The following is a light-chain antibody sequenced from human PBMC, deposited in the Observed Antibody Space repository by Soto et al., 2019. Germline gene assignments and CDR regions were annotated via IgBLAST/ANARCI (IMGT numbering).Light chain of an antibody. CDR1: PGISRW. CDR2: DXA. V-gene: IGKV1-5*01. Sequence: HITHPPATLCASVGGRVNRPXRVSPGISRWLVWYQQNPGKAPKIXXDDXASLERGGPSRLSGSGSATEFTLAISSLQPEDFATYYCQQFNGYTSTFGQGTRLEIK. J-gene: IGKJ5*01. CDR3: QQFNGYTST.